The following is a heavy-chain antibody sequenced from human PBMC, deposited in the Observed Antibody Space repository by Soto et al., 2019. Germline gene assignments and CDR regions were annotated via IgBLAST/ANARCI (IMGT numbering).Heavy chain of an antibody. CDR3: ARDYGDGYYYFEL. V-gene: IGHV3-30-3*01. D-gene: IGHD5-12*01. Sequence: QVQLVESGGGVVQPGRSLRLSCAASGFTFSDYTMHWVRQAPGKELEWVALMSSDGGNTHYTDSVKGRFTISRDNSKTTLYLQMDSLRPEDTTVYYCARDYGDGYYYFELWGQGTLVTVSS. J-gene: IGHJ4*02. CDR1: GFTFSDYT. CDR2: MSSDGGNT.